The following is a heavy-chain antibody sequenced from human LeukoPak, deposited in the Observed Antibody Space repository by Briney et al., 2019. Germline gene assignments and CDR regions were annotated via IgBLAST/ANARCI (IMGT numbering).Heavy chain of an antibody. D-gene: IGHD6-6*01. J-gene: IGHJ4*02. CDR2: IKQDGSQR. V-gene: IGHV3-7*01. CDR3: ARRGGSSSRRSPIDY. CDR1: GFTFSDYW. Sequence: GGSLTLSCTASGFTFSDYWMTWVRQAPGKGPEWVANIKQDGSQRYYVDSVRGRSTIPRDNAKNSLFLQKNGLRAEDTAVYFCARRGGSSSRRSPIDYWGQGTLVTVSS.